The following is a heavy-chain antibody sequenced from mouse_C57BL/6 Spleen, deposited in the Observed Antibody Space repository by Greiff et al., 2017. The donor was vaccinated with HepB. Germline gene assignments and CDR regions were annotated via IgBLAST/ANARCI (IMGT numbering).Heavy chain of an antibody. D-gene: IGHD1-1*01. V-gene: IGHV1-53*01. CDR1: GYTFTSYW. J-gene: IGHJ1*03. CDR3: ASDYYGSSYRYFDV. Sequence: VQLQQSGTELVKPGASVKLSCKASGYTFTSYWMHWVKQRPGQGLEWIGNINPSNGGTNYNEKFKSKATLTVDKSSSTAYMQLSSLTSEDSAVYYCASDYYGSSYRYFDVWGTGTTVTVSS. CDR2: INPSNGGT.